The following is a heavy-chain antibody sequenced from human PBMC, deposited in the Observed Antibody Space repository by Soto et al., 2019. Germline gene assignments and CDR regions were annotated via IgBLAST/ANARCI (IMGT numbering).Heavy chain of an antibody. CDR2: INHSGST. V-gene: IGHV4-34*01. J-gene: IGHJ3*02. Sequence: KTSETLSLTCAVYGGSFSGYYWSWIRQPPGKGLEWIGEINHSGSTNYNPSLKSRVTISVDTSKNQFSLKLSSVTAADTAVYYCARGRGTLIPLSLSDAFDIWGQGTMVTVSS. CDR1: GGSFSGYY. CDR3: ARGRGTLIPLSLSDAFDI. D-gene: IGHD1-1*01.